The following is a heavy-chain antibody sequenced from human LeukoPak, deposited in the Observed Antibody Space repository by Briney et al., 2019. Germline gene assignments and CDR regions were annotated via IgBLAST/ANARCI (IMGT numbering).Heavy chain of an antibody. Sequence: PSGTLSLTCAVSGGSIGSSNWWSWVRQPPGKGLEWIGEINHSGSTNYNPSLKSRVTISVDTSKNQFSLKLSSVTAADTAVYYCARQLRGPRRVDAFDIWGQGTMVTVSS. CDR2: INHSGST. CDR1: GGSIGSSNW. V-gene: IGHV4-4*02. D-gene: IGHD6-13*01. CDR3: ARQLRGPRRVDAFDI. J-gene: IGHJ3*02.